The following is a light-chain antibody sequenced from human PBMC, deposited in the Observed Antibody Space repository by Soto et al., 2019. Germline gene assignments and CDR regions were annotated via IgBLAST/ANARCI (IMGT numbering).Light chain of an antibody. CDR1: QGIGDT. CDR2: DTS. V-gene: IGKV3-20*01. J-gene: IGKJ4*01. CDR3: QQYGSSPLT. Sequence: EIVMTQSPATLSVSPGEGATLSCRASQGIGDTLAWYQQKPGQTPRLLIYDTSIRATGIPDRFTGSGSGTDFTLTISRLEPEDFAVYYCQQYGSSPLTFGGGTKVEIK.